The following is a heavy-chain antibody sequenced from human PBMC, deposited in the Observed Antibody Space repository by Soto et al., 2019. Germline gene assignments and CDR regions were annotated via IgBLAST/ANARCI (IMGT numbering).Heavy chain of an antibody. D-gene: IGHD6-6*01. J-gene: IGHJ4*02. V-gene: IGHV3-33*01. CDR2: IWYDGSK. CDR1: GFTFSSYG. CDR3: ARLEYSSSPGRIPFDY. Sequence: GGSLRLSCAASGFTFSSYGMHWVRQAPGKGLEWVAVIWYDGSKFYADSVQGRFTISRDNSKNTLYLQMNSLRADDTAVYYCARLEYSSSPGRIPFDYWGQGTLVTVSS.